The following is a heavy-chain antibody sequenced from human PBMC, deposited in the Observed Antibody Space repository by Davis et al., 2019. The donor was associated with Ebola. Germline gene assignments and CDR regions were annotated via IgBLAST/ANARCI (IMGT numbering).Heavy chain of an antibody. CDR1: GGTFNTYT. CDR2: LIPIFGAA. D-gene: IGHD6-19*01. CDR3: ARDSIIAVAGRDYYYGMDV. Sequence: AASVKVSCKASGGTFNTYTITWVRQAPGQGLEWMGGLIPIFGAANYAQKFQGRVTITADKSTSTAYMELSSLRSEDTAVYYCARDSIIAVAGRDYYYGMDVWGQGTTVTVSS. V-gene: IGHV1-69*06. J-gene: IGHJ6*02.